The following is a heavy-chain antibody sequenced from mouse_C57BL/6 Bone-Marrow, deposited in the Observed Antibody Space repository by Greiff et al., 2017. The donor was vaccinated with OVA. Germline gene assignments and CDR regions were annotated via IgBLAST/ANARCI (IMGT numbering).Heavy chain of an antibody. Sequence: VQLKQPGPVLVKPGASVKMSCKASGYTFTDYYMNWVKQSHGKSLEWIGVINPYNGGTSYNQKFKGKATLTVDKSSSTAYMELNSLTSTDSAVYYCARRVSGSSYGYYDVWGTGTTVTVAS. J-gene: IGHJ1*03. CDR1: GYTFTDYY. CDR3: ARRVSGSSYGYYDV. V-gene: IGHV1-19*01. CDR2: INPYNGGT. D-gene: IGHD1-1*01.